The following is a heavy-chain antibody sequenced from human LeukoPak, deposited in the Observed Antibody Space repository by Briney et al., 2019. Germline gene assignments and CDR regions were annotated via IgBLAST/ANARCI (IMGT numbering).Heavy chain of an antibody. D-gene: IGHD5-12*01. J-gene: IGHJ5*02. CDR2: IYHSGSS. CDR3: ARQYSGYLRNWFDP. Sequence: SSGTLSLTCAVSGGSISSSNWWSWVRQPPGKGLEWIGEIYHSGSSYYNPSLKSRVTISVDTSKNQFSLKLSSVTAADTAVYYCARQYSGYLRNWFDPWGQGTLVTVSS. V-gene: IGHV4-4*02. CDR1: GGSISSSNW.